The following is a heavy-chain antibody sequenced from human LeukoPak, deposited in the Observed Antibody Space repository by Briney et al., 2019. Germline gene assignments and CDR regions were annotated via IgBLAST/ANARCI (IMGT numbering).Heavy chain of an antibody. V-gene: IGHV4-61*05. CDR2: IYYSGST. CDR1: GGSISSSSYY. Sequence: SETLSLTCTVSGGSISSSSYYWGWIRQPPGKGLEWIGYIYYSGSTNYNPSLKSRVTISVDTSKNQFSLKLSSVTAADTAVYYCARLLGMGTSWYFDLWGRGTLVTVSS. D-gene: IGHD5-24*01. CDR3: ARLLGMGTSWYFDL. J-gene: IGHJ2*01.